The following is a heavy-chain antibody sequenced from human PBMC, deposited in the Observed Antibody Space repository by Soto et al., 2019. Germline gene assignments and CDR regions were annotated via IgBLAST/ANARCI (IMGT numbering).Heavy chain of an antibody. CDR3: AKDQRRRGQPAMIVVVGPPGY. J-gene: IGHJ4*02. CDR1: GFTFSSYA. Sequence: GGSLRLSCAASGFTFSSYAMSWVRQAPGKGLEWVSAISGSGGSTYYADSVKGRFTISRDNSKNTLYLQMNSLRAEDTAVYYCAKDQRRRGQPAMIVVVGPPGYWGQGTLVTVSS. V-gene: IGHV3-23*01. D-gene: IGHD3-22*01. CDR2: ISGSGGST.